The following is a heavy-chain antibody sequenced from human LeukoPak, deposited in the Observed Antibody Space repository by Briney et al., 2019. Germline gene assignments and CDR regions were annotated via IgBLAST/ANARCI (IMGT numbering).Heavy chain of an antibody. CDR3: AKDGYDYYYYYMDV. D-gene: IGHD1-1*01. V-gene: IGHV3-23*01. CDR2: ISGSGGTT. Sequence: GGSLRLSCAASGFTFSSYGMSWVRQAAGKGLEWVSAISGSGGTTYYADSVKGRFTISRDNSKNTLYLQMNSLRAEDTAVYYCAKDGYDYYYYYMDVWGRGTAVPVSS. CDR1: GFTFSSYG. J-gene: IGHJ6*03.